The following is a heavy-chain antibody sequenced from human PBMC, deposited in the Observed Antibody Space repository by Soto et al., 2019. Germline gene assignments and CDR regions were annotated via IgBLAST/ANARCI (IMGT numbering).Heavy chain of an antibody. CDR2: ISGSGGST. CDR3: AKGETVRGYCSGGSCYLSAFDI. D-gene: IGHD2-15*01. CDR1: GFTFSSYA. Sequence: GSLRLSCAASGFTFSSYAMSWVRQAPGKGLEWVSAISGSGGSTYYADSVKGRFTISRDNSKNTLYLQMNSLRAEDTAVYYCAKGETVRGYCSGGSCYLSAFDIWGQGTMVTVSS. V-gene: IGHV3-23*01. J-gene: IGHJ3*02.